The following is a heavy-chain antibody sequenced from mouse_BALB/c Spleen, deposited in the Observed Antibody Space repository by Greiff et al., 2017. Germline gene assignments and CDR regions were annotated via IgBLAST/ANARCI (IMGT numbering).Heavy chain of an antibody. CDR3: ASPHYYGSSYYAMDY. CDR2: IDPANGNT. CDR1: GFNIKDTY. V-gene: IGHV14-3*02. J-gene: IGHJ4*01. D-gene: IGHD1-1*01. Sequence: EVQLQQSGAELVKPGASVKLSCTASGFNIKDTYMHWVKQRPEQGLEWIGRIDPANGNTKYDPKFQGKATIPADTSSNTAYLQLSSLTSEDTAVYYCASPHYYGSSYYAMDYWGQGTSVTVSS.